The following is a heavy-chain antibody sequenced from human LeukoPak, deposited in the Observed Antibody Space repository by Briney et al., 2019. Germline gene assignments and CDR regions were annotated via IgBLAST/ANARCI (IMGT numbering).Heavy chain of an antibody. CDR3: ARSSGVVVKY. V-gene: IGHV1-69*13. Sequence: GASVKVSCKASGGTFSSYAISWVRQAPGQGLEWTGGIIPIFGTANYAQKFQGRVTITADESTSTAYVELSSLRSEDTAVYYCARSSGVVVKYWGQGTLVTVSS. J-gene: IGHJ4*02. D-gene: IGHD3-3*01. CDR1: GGTFSSYA. CDR2: IIPIFGTA.